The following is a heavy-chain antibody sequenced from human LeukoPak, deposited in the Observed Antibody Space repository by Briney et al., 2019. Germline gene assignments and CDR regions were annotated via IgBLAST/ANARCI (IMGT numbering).Heavy chain of an antibody. V-gene: IGHV3-30-3*01. D-gene: IGHD4-11*01. J-gene: IGHJ4*02. CDR3: ARDTVTTMRGPDY. CDR2: ISYDGGSE. CDR1: GFTFSNYV. Sequence: GGSLRLSCAASGFTFSNYVMHWVRQAPGKGLEWVAIISYDGGSENYADSVTGRFTISRDNSKNTLYLQMNSLRVEDTAVYYCARDTVTTMRGPDYWGQGTLVTVSS.